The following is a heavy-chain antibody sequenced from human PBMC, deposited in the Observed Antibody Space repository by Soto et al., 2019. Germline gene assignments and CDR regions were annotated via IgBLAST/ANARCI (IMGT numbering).Heavy chain of an antibody. CDR3: STGRSTYGLDS. Sequence: PGGSLRLSCVASAFSFTNAWMSWVRQAPGKGLEWVGRIKSITEGGTTDYAAPVKGRFTISRDDSNNTLYLQMNSLKTEDTAVYYCSTGRSTYGLDSWGQGTLVTVSS. D-gene: IGHD5-18*01. V-gene: IGHV3-15*01. CDR2: IKSITEGGTT. J-gene: IGHJ4*02. CDR1: AFSFTNAW.